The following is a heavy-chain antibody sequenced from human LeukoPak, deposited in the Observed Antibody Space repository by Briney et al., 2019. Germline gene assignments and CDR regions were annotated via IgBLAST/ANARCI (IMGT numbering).Heavy chain of an antibody. D-gene: IGHD3-10*01. J-gene: IGHJ4*02. Sequence: ASVKVSCKASGYTFTSYGISWVRQAPGQGLEWMGWISAYNGNTNYAQKFQGRVTITRNTSISTAYMELSSLRSEDTAVYYCAREVLLWFGEFSPFFDYWGQGTLVTVSS. CDR3: AREVLLWFGEFSPFFDY. CDR2: ISAYNGNT. CDR1: GYTFTSYG. V-gene: IGHV1-18*01.